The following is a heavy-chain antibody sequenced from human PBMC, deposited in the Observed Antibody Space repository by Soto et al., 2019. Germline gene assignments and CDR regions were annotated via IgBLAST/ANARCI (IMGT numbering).Heavy chain of an antibody. CDR1: GFTFSSYA. V-gene: IGHV3-30-3*01. J-gene: IGHJ5*02. Sequence: PGGSLRLSCAASGFTFSSYAMHWVRQAPGKGLEWVAVISYEGSNKYYADSVKGRFTISRDNSKNTLYLQMNSLRAEDTAVYYCAREYYDFWSGYSLPWFDPWGQGTLVTVSS. D-gene: IGHD3-3*01. CDR3: AREYYDFWSGYSLPWFDP. CDR2: ISYEGSNK.